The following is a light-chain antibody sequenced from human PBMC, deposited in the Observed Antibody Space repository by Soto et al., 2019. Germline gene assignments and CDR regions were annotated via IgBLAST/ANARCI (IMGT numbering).Light chain of an antibody. CDR3: QQRANWLT. CDR2: DAS. Sequence: EIVLTQSPATLSLSPGGRVTLSCRASQSIGRYLAWYQHKPGQAPRLLIYDASNRATGIPARFSGSGSGTDFTLTISSLEPEDFADYYCQQRANWLTFGGGTKVEIK. CDR1: QSIGRY. J-gene: IGKJ4*01. V-gene: IGKV3-11*01.